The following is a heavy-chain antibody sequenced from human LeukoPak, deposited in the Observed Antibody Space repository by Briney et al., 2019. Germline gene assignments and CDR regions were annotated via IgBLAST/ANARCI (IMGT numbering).Heavy chain of an antibody. CDR1: GVTFSSHW. V-gene: IGHV3-7*03. J-gene: IGHJ4*02. Sequence: GGSLRLSSVVSGVTFSSHWMSWVRQAPGKGLEWVANIKQDGSERYYVDSVKGRFTISRDNAKNSVFLQMNSLRAEDTAVYYCARDPNLYSGTYDTYWGQGTLVTVSS. CDR2: IKQDGSER. CDR3: ARDPNLYSGTYDTY. D-gene: IGHD1-26*01.